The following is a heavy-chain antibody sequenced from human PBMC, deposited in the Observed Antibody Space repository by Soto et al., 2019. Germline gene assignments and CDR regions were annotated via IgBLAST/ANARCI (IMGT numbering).Heavy chain of an antibody. CDR2: IKQDGSEK. D-gene: IGHD6-13*01. J-gene: IGHJ6*03. V-gene: IGHV3-7*01. CDR3: AREGGYSSSFSYYYYMDV. CDR1: GFTFSSYW. Sequence: WGSLRLSCAASGFTFSSYWKSWVRQAPGKGLEWVANIKQDGSEKYYVDSVKGRFTISRDNAKNSLYLQMNSLRAEDTAVYYCAREGGYSSSFSYYYYMDVWGKGTTVTVSS.